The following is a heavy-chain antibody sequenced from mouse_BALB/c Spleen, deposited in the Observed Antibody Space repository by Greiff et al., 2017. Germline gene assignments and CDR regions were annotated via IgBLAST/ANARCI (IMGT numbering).Heavy chain of an antibody. CDR2: ISSGGST. D-gene: IGHD1-1*01. CDR3: ARGGYGSSYVAY. V-gene: IGHV5-6-5*01. Sequence: EVKLMESGGDLVKPGGSLKLSCAASGFTFSSYGMSWVRQTPEKRLEWVASISSGGSTYYPDSVKGRFTISRDNARNIQYLQMSRLRSEDTAMYYCARGGYGSSYVAYWGQGTLVTVSA. J-gene: IGHJ3*01. CDR1: GFTFSSYG.